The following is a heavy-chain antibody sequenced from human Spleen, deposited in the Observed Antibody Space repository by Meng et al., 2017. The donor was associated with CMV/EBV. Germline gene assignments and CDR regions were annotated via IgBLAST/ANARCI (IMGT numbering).Heavy chain of an antibody. V-gene: IGHV3-23*01. D-gene: IGHD1-1*01. J-gene: IGHJ3*01. Sequence: GESLKISCAASGFTLSSYAMGWVRQAPGKGLEWVSTVSGRGGSTYYADSVKGRVTISRDHSKNTLYLQMNSLRADDTAVYYCARTGEGDAFDLGGQGTMVTVSS. CDR1: GFTLSSYA. CDR3: ARTGEGDAFDL. CDR2: VSGRGGST.